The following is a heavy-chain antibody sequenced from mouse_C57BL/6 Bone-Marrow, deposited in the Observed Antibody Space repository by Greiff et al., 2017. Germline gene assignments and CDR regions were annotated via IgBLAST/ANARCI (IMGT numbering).Heavy chain of an antibody. J-gene: IGHJ3*01. Sequence: VQLKESGAELMKPGASVKLSCKATGYTFTGYWIEWVKQRPGHGLEWIGEILPGSGSTNYTEKFKGKATFTADTSSNTAYMKLNSLTTEVSASYYCERPPGFADWGQGTLVTVSA. CDR2: ILPGSGST. V-gene: IGHV1-9*01. CDR1: GYTFTGYW. CDR3: ERPPGFAD.